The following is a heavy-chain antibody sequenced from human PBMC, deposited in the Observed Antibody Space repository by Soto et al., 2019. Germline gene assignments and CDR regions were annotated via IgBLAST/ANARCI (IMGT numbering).Heavy chain of an antibody. J-gene: IGHJ6*03. Sequence: QVQLQESGPGLVKPSETLSLTCTVSGGSISSYYWSWIRQPPGKGLEWIGYIYYSGSTNYNPSLKSRATISVDTSKNQFSLKLSSVTAADTAVYYCATTTYYDFWSGYFRGYYYYYMDVWGKGTTVTVSS. V-gene: IGHV4-59*01. CDR2: IYYSGST. D-gene: IGHD3-3*01. CDR1: GGSISSYY. CDR3: ATTTYYDFWSGYFRGYYYYYMDV.